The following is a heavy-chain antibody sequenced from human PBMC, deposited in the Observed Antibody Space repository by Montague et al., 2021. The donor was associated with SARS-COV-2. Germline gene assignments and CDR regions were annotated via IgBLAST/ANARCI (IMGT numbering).Heavy chain of an antibody. V-gene: IGHV4-31*03. CDR3: ATEGLGYCSSTSCYGPHYGIDV. CDR1: GGSISSGGYY. J-gene: IGHJ6*02. CDR2: IYYSGST. D-gene: IGHD2-2*01. Sequence: TLSLTCTVSGGSISSGGYYWSWIRQHPGKGLEWIGYIYYSGSTYCXPSLKSRVTISVDTSKNQFSLKLSSVTAADTAVYYCATEGLGYCSSTSCYGPHYGIDVWGQGTTVTVSS.